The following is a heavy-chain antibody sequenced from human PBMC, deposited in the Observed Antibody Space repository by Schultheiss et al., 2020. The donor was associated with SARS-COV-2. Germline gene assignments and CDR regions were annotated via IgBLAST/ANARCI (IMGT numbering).Heavy chain of an antibody. CDR1: GYSISSGYY. CDR3: AGSGSVVSYFDY. CDR2: INHSGST. Sequence: SQTLSLTCAVSGYSISSGYYWGWIRQPPGKGLEWIGEINHSGSTNYNPSLKSRVTISVDTSKNQFSLKLSSVTAADTAVYYCAGSGSVVSYFDYWGQGTLVTVSS. D-gene: IGHD3-10*01. J-gene: IGHJ4*02. V-gene: IGHV4-38-2*01.